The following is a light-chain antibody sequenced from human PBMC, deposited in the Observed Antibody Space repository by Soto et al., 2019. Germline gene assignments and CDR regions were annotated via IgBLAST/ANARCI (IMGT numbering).Light chain of an antibody. V-gene: IGKV3-15*01. CDR2: GAS. CDR1: QSVSSN. Sequence: EIVMTQSPATLSVSPGERATLSCRASQSVSSNLAWYQQEPGQAPRLLIYGASTRVTGIPARFSGSGSGTEFTLTISSLQSEDFAVYYCQQYNNWPPTFGQGTKVDIK. CDR3: QQYNNWPPT. J-gene: IGKJ1*01.